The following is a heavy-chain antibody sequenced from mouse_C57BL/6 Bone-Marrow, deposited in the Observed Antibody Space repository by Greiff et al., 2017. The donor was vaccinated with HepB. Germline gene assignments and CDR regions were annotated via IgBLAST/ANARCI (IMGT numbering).Heavy chain of an antibody. Sequence: EVKVVESGEGLVKPGGSLKLSCAASGFTFSSYAMSWVRQTPEKRLEWVAYVSSGGDYIYYSDTVKGRFTISRDNARNTLYLQMSSLKSEDTAMYYCTRYYTYAMDYWGQGTSVTVSS. CDR1: GFTFSSYA. CDR2: VSSGGDYI. J-gene: IGHJ4*01. V-gene: IGHV5-9-1*02. D-gene: IGHD2-12*01. CDR3: TRYYTYAMDY.